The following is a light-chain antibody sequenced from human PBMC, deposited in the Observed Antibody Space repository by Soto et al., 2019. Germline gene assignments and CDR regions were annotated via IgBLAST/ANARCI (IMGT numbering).Light chain of an antibody. CDR3: QQYNKWPQT. J-gene: IGKJ5*01. CDR2: GAS. Sequence: EIVMTQSPATLSMSPGERATLSCRASQSVAKDLAWYQHKPGQAPRLLIHGASTRATGILARFSGVGSGTEFTLTISRLQSEDFAVYYCQQYNKWPQTFGQGTRLE. V-gene: IGKV3-15*01. CDR1: QSVAKD.